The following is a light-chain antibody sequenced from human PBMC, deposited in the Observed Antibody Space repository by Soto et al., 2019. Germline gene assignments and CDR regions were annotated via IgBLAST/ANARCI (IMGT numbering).Light chain of an antibody. Sequence: DIQMTQSPSTLSASEGDRVTISCRASQSVSIWLACYQQKPGRAPKLLIYKSSILESGVPSRFSGSGSGTEFTLTISSLQPDDFATYYCQQFNTSPWTVGQGTKVEIK. J-gene: IGKJ1*01. CDR1: QSVSIW. CDR2: KSS. CDR3: QQFNTSPWT. V-gene: IGKV1-5*03.